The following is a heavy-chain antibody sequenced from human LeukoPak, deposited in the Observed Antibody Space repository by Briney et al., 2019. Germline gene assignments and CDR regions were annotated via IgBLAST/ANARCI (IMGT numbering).Heavy chain of an antibody. D-gene: IGHD3-10*01. V-gene: IGHV3-74*01. CDR2: INSDGSTT. CDR3: ARIPIGFGELGNY. Sequence: GGSLRLSCAASGFTFSSHWMHWVRQAPGKGLVLVSGINSDGSTTSYADSVKGRFTISRDNAKNTLYLQMSSLRAEDTAVYYCARIPIGFGELGNYWGQGTLVTVSS. CDR1: GFTFSSHW. J-gene: IGHJ4*02.